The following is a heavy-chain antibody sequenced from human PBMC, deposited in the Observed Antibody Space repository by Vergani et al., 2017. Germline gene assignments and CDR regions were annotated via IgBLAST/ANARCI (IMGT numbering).Heavy chain of an antibody. V-gene: IGHV4-59*01. CDR2: IYYSGST. CDR3: AREIFTSIAARPVDYFDY. D-gene: IGHD6-6*01. J-gene: IGHJ4*02. CDR1: GGSISSYY. Sequence: QVQLQESGPGLVKPSETLSLTCTVSGGSISSYYWSWIRQPPGKGLEWIGYIYYSGSTNYNPSLKSRVTISVDTSKNQFSLKLSSVTAADTAVYYCAREIFTSIAARPVDYFDYWGQGTLVTVSS.